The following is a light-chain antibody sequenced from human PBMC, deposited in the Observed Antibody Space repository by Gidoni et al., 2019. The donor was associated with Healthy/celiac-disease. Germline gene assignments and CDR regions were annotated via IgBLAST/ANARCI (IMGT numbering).Light chain of an antibody. CDR2: VAS. V-gene: IGKV3-15*01. J-gene: IGKJ2*01. CDR3: QQYNNWPGGT. Sequence: IVMTQSPATLSVSPGERATLSCRASQSVCSNLAWYQQKPGQAHRLLIYVASTRATGIPARFSGSGSGKEFTLTISSLQSEDFAVYYCQQYNNWPGGTFXQXTKLEIK. CDR1: QSVCSN.